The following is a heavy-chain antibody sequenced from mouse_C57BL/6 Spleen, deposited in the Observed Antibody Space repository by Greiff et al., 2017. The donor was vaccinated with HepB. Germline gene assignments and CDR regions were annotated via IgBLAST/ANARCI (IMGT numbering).Heavy chain of an antibody. CDR1: GYTFTSYW. J-gene: IGHJ3*01. D-gene: IGHD3-2*02. CDR2: IDPSDSYT. V-gene: IGHV1-50*01. Sequence: QVQLQQPGAELVKPGASVKLSCKASGYTFTSYWMQWVKQRPGQGLEWIGEIDPSDSYTNYNHKFKGKATLTVDTSSSTAYMQLSSLTSEDSAVYYCARVVPPDSSGYRFAYWGQGTLVTVSA. CDR3: ARVVPPDSSGYRFAY.